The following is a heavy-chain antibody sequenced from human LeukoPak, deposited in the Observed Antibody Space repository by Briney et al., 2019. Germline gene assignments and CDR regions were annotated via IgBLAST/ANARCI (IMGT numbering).Heavy chain of an antibody. D-gene: IGHD6-13*01. CDR1: GGTFSSYA. Sequence: SVKVSCKASGGTFSSYAISWVRQAPGQGLEWMGGIIPIFGTANYAQKFQGRVTITADKSTSTAYMELSSLRSEDTAVYYCARDRPSIAAAGTSTFDYWGQGTLVTVSS. J-gene: IGHJ4*02. V-gene: IGHV1-69*06. CDR2: IIPIFGTA. CDR3: ARDRPSIAAAGTSTFDY.